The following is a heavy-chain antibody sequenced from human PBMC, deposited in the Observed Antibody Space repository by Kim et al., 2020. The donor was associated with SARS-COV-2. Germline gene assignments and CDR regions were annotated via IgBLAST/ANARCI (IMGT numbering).Heavy chain of an antibody. D-gene: IGHD1-1*01. CDR3: ARGKDYYYYYMDV. J-gene: IGHJ6*03. Sequence: YNPSLKSRVTISVDTSKNQFSLKLSSVTAADTAVYYCARGKDYYYYYMDVWGKGTTVTVSS. V-gene: IGHV4-59*01.